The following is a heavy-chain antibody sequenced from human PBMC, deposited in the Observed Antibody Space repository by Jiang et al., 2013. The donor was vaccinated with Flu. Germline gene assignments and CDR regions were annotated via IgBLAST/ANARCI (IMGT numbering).Heavy chain of an antibody. Sequence: SRDTAAWNWIRQSPSRGLEWLGRTYYRSKWYNDYAVSVKGRITIDPDTSKNQFSLQLDSVTPEDTAVYYCARSQAYFDYWGQGTLVTVSS. V-gene: IGHV6-1*01. CDR3: ARSQAYFDY. CDR2: TYYRSKWYN. J-gene: IGHJ4*02. CDR1: SRDTAA.